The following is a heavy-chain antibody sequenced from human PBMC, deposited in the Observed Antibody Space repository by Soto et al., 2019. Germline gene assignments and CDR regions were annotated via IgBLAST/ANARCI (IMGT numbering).Heavy chain of an antibody. CDR3: ARSYYYGSGSYLV. Sequence: PGGSLRLSCAASGFTVSSNYMSWVRQAPGKGLEWVSVIYSGGSTYYADSVKGRFTISRDSSKNTLYLQMNSLRTDDTAVYYCARSYYYGSGSYLVWGQGTLVTV. CDR2: IYSGGST. J-gene: IGHJ4*02. V-gene: IGHV3-53*01. CDR1: GFTVSSNY. D-gene: IGHD3-10*01.